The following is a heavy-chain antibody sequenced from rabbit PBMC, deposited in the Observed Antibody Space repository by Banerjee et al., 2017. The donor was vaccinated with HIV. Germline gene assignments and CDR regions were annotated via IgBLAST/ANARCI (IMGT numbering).Heavy chain of an antibody. CDR3: ASDIYGYGAFNL. V-gene: IGHV1S40*01. Sequence: QSLEESGGDLVKPGASLTLTCTASGFSFSSSYYMYWVRQAPGKGLEWIACIDSDNSGRTYYASWAKGRFTISKTSSTMVTLQMTSLTAADTATYFCASDIYGYGAFNLWGQGTLVTVS. D-gene: IGHD6-1*01. CDR1: GFSFSSSYY. J-gene: IGHJ4*01. CDR2: IDSDNSGRT.